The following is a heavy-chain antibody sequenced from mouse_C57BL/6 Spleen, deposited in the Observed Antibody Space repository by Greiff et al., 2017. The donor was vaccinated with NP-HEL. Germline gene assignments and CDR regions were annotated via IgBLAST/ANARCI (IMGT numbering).Heavy chain of an antibody. CDR3: ARERNYSNYVPCFAY. CDR1: GYTFTSYW. Sequence: VQLQQPGAELVKPGASVKLSCKAPGYTFTSYWLHWVKQRLGQGLEGFGMFLPNSGRHNYNEKFKSKATLNVDKSSSAAYMQRSSLTSEDSAIYYCARERNYSNYVPCFAYWGQGTLVTVSA. V-gene: IGHV1-64*01. J-gene: IGHJ3*01. D-gene: IGHD2-5*01. CDR2: FLPNSGRH.